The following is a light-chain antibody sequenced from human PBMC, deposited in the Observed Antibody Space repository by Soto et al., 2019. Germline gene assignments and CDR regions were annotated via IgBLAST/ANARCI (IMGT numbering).Light chain of an antibody. CDR2: GAS. CDR1: QSVSSN. Sequence: EIVLTQSPGTLSVSPGERATLSCRASQSVSSNLAWYQQTPGQAPRLLIYGASTRATGIPARFSGSGSGTEFTLTISSLQSEDFAVYYCQQYNNWLGTFGQGTKVDIK. CDR3: QQYNNWLGT. J-gene: IGKJ1*01. V-gene: IGKV3-15*01.